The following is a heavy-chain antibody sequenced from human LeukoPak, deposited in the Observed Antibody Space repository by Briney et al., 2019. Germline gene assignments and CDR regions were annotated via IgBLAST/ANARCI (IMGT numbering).Heavy chain of an antibody. J-gene: IGHJ4*02. Sequence: GESLKISCEGSGYSFTSYWVGGVRQMPGKGLEWMGIIYPGDSDTRYSPSFQGQVTISADKSISTAYLQWSSLKASDTAMYYCARRRYYGSGSYLVGYYFDYWGQGTLVTVSS. D-gene: IGHD3-10*01. CDR3: ARRRYYGSGSYLVGYYFDY. CDR1: GYSFTSYW. V-gene: IGHV5-51*01. CDR2: IYPGDSDT.